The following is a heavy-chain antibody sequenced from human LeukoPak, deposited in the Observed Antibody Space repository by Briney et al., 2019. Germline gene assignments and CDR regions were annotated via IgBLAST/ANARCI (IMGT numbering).Heavy chain of an antibody. CDR1: GFTFSSYD. CDR3: ARLGVTNEEYFDY. V-gene: IGHV3-13*01. D-gene: IGHD2-21*02. Sequence: GGSLRLSCAASGFTFSSYDMHWVRQATGKGLEWVSAIGTAGDTYYPGSVKGRFTISRENAKNSLYLQMNSLRAEDTAVYYCARLGVTNEEYFDYWGQGTLVTVSS. CDR2: IGTAGDT. J-gene: IGHJ4*02.